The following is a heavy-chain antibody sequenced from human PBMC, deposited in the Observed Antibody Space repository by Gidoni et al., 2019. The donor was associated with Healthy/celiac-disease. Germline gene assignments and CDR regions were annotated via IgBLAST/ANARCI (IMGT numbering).Heavy chain of an antibody. CDR3: AKDWAGYSSGWYLYYFDY. Sequence: PGKGLEWVAVISYDGSNKYYADSVKGRFTISRDNSKNTLYLQMNSLRAEDTAVYYCAKDWAGYSSGWYLYYFDYWGQGTLVTVSS. V-gene: IGHV3-30*18. CDR2: ISYDGSNK. J-gene: IGHJ4*02. D-gene: IGHD6-19*01.